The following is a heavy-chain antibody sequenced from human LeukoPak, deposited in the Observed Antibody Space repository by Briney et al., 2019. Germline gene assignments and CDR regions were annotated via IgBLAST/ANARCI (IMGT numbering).Heavy chain of an antibody. D-gene: IGHD1-26*01. J-gene: IGHJ3*02. CDR1: GGSISSGSYY. CDR2: IYTSGST. V-gene: IGHV4-61*02. Sequence: SETLSLTCTVSGGSISSGSYYWSWIRQPAGKGLEWIGRIYTSGSTNYNPSLKSRVTISVDTSKNQFSLKLSSVTAADTAVYYCAREYSGSYDSQLDIWGQGTMVTVSS. CDR3: AREYSGSYDSQLDI.